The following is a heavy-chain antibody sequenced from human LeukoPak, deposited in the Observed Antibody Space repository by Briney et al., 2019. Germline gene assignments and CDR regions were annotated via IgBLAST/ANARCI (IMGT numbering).Heavy chain of an antibody. Sequence: SETLSLTCTVSGGSISSSSYYWGWIRQPPGKGLEWIGSIYYSGNTYYNPSLKSRVTISVDTSKNQFSLKLSSVTAADTAVYYCARGIISWYNWFDPWGQGTLVTVSS. CDR1: GGSISSSSYY. J-gene: IGHJ5*02. D-gene: IGHD6-13*01. CDR2: IYYSGNT. CDR3: ARGIISWYNWFDP. V-gene: IGHV4-39*07.